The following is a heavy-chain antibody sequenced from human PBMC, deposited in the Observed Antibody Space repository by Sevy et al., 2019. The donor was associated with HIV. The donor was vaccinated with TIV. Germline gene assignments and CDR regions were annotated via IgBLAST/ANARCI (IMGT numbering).Heavy chain of an antibody. CDR2: ISSSFTNI. D-gene: IGHD3-10*02. CDR1: GFTFNIYE. CDR3: TNYVHY. Sequence: GGSLRLSCVASGFTFNIYEMNWVRQAPGQGLVWVSYISSSFTNIYYADSVKGRFTISRDNAKNSLYLQMNSRRAEDTAVYYCTNYVHYWGQGTLVTVSS. V-gene: IGHV3-48*03. J-gene: IGHJ4*02.